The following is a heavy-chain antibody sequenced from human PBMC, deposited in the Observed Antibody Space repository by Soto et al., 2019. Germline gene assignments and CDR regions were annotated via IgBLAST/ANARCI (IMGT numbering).Heavy chain of an antibody. D-gene: IGHD3-22*01. Sequence: GGSLRLSCAASGFTFSSYGMHWVRQAPGKGLEWVAVISDDGSNKYCADSLKGRFTISRDNSKNTLYLQMNSLRAEDTAVYYCAKEWVYDTSGWSFDYWGQGTLVTVSS. CDR1: GFTFSSYG. J-gene: IGHJ4*02. CDR3: AKEWVYDTSGWSFDY. CDR2: ISDDGSNK. V-gene: IGHV3-30*18.